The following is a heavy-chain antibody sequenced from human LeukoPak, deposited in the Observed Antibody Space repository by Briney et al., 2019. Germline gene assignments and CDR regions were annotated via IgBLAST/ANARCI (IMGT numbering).Heavy chain of an antibody. Sequence: ASVKVSCKASGGTFSSYAISWVRQAPGQGLEWMGGFDPEDGETIYAQKFQGRVTMTEDTSTDTAYMELSSLRSEDPAVYYCATPYGGYGGGYFDYWGQGTLVTVSS. CDR1: GGTFSSYA. CDR2: FDPEDGET. CDR3: ATPYGGYGGGYFDY. V-gene: IGHV1-24*01. J-gene: IGHJ4*02. D-gene: IGHD5-12*01.